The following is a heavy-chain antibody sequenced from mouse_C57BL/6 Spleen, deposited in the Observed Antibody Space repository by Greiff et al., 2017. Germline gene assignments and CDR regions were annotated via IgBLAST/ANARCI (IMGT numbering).Heavy chain of an antibody. CDR3: ARDGDYGGFAY. D-gene: IGHD2-4*01. CDR1: GYSITSGYY. V-gene: IGHV3-6*01. J-gene: IGHJ3*01. CDR2: ISYDGSN. Sequence: EVKLVESGPGLVKPSQSLSLTCSVTGYSITSGYYWNWIRQFPGNKLEWMGYISYDGSNNYNPSLKNRISITRDTSKNQFFLKLNSVTTEDTATYYCARDGDYGGFAYWGQGTLVTVSA.